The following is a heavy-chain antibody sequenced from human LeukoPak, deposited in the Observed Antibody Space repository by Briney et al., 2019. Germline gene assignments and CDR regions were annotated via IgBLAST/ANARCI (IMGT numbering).Heavy chain of an antibody. D-gene: IGHD2-2*01. V-gene: IGHV1-2*02. CDR2: INPNSGGT. Sequence: ASVKVSCKASGYTFTGYYMHWVRQAPGQGLEWMGWINPNSGGTNYAQKFQGRVTMTRDTSISTAYMELSRLRSDDTAVYDCARSSDCSSTSCYGGALNYWGQGTLVTVSS. CDR3: ARSSDCSSTSCYGGALNY. J-gene: IGHJ4*02. CDR1: GYTFTGYY.